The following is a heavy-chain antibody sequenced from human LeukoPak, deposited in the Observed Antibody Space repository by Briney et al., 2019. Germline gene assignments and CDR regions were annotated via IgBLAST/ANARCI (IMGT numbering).Heavy chain of an antibody. J-gene: IGHJ4*02. CDR3: ARGPWKGATPYASFDY. D-gene: IGHD2-15*01. CDR2: FDPEDGET. Sequence: ASVKVSCKVSGYTLTELSMHWVRQAPGKGLEWMGGFDPEDGETIYTQKLQGRVTMTTDTSTSTAYIELRSLRSDATAVYYCARGPWKGATPYASFDYWGQGTLVTVSS. CDR1: GYTLTELS. V-gene: IGHV1-24*01.